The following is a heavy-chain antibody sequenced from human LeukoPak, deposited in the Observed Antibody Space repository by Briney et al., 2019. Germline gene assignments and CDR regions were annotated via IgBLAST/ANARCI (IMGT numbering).Heavy chain of an antibody. Sequence: GXSLRLSCAPSGFTFSTYWMRWVRQAPGKGLEWVANIKQEGSEKYYADSVTGGFTISRDNAKNSLYLQMNSLRAEDTAVYYCANGDGFDYWGQGTLVTVSS. CDR2: IKQEGSEK. CDR1: GFTFSTYW. D-gene: IGHD5-24*01. V-gene: IGHV3-7*01. CDR3: ANGDGFDY. J-gene: IGHJ4*02.